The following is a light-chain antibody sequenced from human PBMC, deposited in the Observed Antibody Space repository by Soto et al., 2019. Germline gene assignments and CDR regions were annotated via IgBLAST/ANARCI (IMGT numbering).Light chain of an antibody. CDR2: STS. CDR1: QSIGSSY. Sequence: NVLTQSPGTLSLSPGEGATLSCRASQSIGSSYLAWYQQKPGQAPRLLIYSTSSRATGIPDRFSGSGSGTDFTLTISRLEPEDFAVYYCQQYDSPIWTFGQGTKVEIK. CDR3: QQYDSPIWT. J-gene: IGKJ1*01. V-gene: IGKV3-20*01.